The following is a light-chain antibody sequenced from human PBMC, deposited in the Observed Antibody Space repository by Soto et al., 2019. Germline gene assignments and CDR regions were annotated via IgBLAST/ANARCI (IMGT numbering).Light chain of an antibody. CDR1: SNDVGGYNY. Sequence: QSALTQPASVSGSPGQSITISCTGTSNDVGGYNYVSWYQQHPGKAPKLMIYEVSNRPSGVSNRFSGSKSGNTASLTISGLQAEDEADYYCSSYTSISSFVFGTGTKVTVL. CDR3: SSYTSISSFV. CDR2: EVS. V-gene: IGLV2-14*01. J-gene: IGLJ1*01.